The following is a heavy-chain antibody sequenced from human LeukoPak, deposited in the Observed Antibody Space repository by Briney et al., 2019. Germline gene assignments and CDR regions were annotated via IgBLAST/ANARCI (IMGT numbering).Heavy chain of an antibody. D-gene: IGHD6-19*01. CDR2: IYYSGST. Sequence: KPSETLSLTCTVSGGSISSYYWSWIRQPPGKGLEWIGYIYYSGSTNYNPSLKSRVTISVDTSKNQFSLKLSSVTAADTAVYYCARWAVEHSRAWGWFDPWGQGTLVTVSS. V-gene: IGHV4-59*01. CDR3: ARWAVEHSRAWGWFDP. J-gene: IGHJ5*02. CDR1: GGSISSYY.